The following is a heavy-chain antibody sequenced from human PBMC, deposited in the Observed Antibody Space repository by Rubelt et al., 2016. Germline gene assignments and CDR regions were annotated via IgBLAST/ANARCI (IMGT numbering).Heavy chain of an antibody. CDR3: AGSYGSGYGMEV. Sequence: QLQLQESGPGLVKPSETLSLTCTVSGGSISGSGYYWVWIRQPPGKGLEWIGSIYYTGSTYYNPSLKRRVTISVDTSKKQFSLKLSSGTAAETAGYYCAGSYGSGYGMEVWGPGTTVTVSS. CDR1: GGSISGSGYY. J-gene: IGHJ6*02. D-gene: IGHD3-10*01. V-gene: IGHV4-39*07. CDR2: IYYTGST.